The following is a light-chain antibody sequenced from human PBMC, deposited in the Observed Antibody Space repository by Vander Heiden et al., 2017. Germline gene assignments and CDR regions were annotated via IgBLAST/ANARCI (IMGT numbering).Light chain of an antibody. CDR2: DAS. V-gene: IGKV1-33*01. J-gene: IGKJ4*01. CDR3: QQYDNLPIT. Sequence: DIKMTQSPSSLSASVGDRVTITCQASQDISNYLNWYQQQPGTAPKLLIDDASNLETGVPSRCSGSGAGTDFTFTISSLQPEDIATYYRQQYDNLPITFGGGTKVEIK. CDR1: QDISNY.